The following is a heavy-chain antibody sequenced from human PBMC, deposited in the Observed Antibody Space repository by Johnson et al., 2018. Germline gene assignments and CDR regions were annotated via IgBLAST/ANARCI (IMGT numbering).Heavy chain of an antibody. D-gene: IGHD2-8*01. J-gene: IGHJ3*02. CDR1: GFTFSSYA. Sequence: VQLVESGGGVVQXGRSLRLSCAASGFTFSSYAMHWVRQAPGKGLEWVAVISYDGSNKYYADSVKGRFTISRDNSKNTLYLQMNSLRAEETGVYYCAGDRVSYFDAFDIWGQGTMVTVSS. V-gene: IGHV3-30-3*01. CDR2: ISYDGSNK. CDR3: AGDRVSYFDAFDI.